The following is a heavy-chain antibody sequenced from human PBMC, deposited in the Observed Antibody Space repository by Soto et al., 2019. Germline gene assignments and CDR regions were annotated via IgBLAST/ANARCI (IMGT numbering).Heavy chain of an antibody. D-gene: IGHD3-10*01. V-gene: IGHV3-9*01. CDR1: GFTFDEYA. Sequence: EVQLVQSGGGLKQPGTSVRLSCEGSGFTFDEYAMHWVRQAPGKGLEWVSGISWNSGDTAYAGSVKGRFTISRDNAKNSLYLQMNSLRPEDTAWYYCVKAILTDANNFCPGEWGQGVLVTVSS. CDR3: VKAILTDANNFCPGE. J-gene: IGHJ4*02. CDR2: ISWNSGDT.